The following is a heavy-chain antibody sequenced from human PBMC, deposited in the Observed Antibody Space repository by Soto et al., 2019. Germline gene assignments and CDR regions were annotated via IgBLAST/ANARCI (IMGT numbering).Heavy chain of an antibody. J-gene: IGHJ6*02. V-gene: IGHV1-69*01. Sequence: QVQLLQSGTELRQPGSAVTISCTPSGGTFISSAFAWVRQAPGGRIEWMGGIIPILGTTKYAEKFLGRVTIRADDSSRTAFLELSSLTVDDTAVYFCARDLCPLGSGSPCPTYGLAVWGQGTTVTVSS. CDR3: ARDLCPLGSGSPCPTYGLAV. D-gene: IGHD3-10*01. CDR2: IIPILGTT. CDR1: GGTFISSA.